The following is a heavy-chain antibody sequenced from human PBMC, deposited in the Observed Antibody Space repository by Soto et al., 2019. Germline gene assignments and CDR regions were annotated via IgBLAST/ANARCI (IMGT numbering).Heavy chain of an antibody. CDR3: AREGGIAARPEYYFDY. Sequence: ASVKVSCKASGYTFTSYYMHWVRQAPGQGLEWMGIINPSGGSTSYAQKFQGRVTMTRDTSTSTVHMELSSLRSEDTAVYYCAREGGIAARPEYYFDYWGQGTLVTV. D-gene: IGHD6-6*01. CDR2: INPSGGST. V-gene: IGHV1-46*01. J-gene: IGHJ4*02. CDR1: GYTFTSYY.